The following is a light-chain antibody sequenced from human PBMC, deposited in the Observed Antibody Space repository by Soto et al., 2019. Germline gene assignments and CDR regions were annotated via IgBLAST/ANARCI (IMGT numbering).Light chain of an antibody. Sequence: DIQMTQSPSSLSASVGDRVTITCRASQSISSYLNWYQQKPGKAPKLLIYDAFSLQSGVPSRFSGSGSGTDFTLTISILQPEDFATYYCQQSYSTLAWTFGQGTKVEIK. J-gene: IGKJ1*01. V-gene: IGKV1-39*01. CDR1: QSISSY. CDR2: DAF. CDR3: QQSYSTLAWT.